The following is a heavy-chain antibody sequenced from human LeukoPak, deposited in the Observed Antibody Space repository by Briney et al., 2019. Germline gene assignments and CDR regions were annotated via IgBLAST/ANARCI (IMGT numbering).Heavy chain of an antibody. CDR2: INHSGST. CDR1: GGSFSGYY. Sequence: SEALSLTCAVYGGSFSGYYWSWIRQPPGKGLEWIGEINHSGSTNYNPSLKSRVTISVDTSKNQFSLKLSSVTAADTAVYYCARSSRTWGSYYYYYYMDVWGKGTTVTVSS. J-gene: IGHJ6*03. CDR3: ARSSRTWGSYYYYYYMDV. D-gene: IGHD7-27*01. V-gene: IGHV4-34*01.